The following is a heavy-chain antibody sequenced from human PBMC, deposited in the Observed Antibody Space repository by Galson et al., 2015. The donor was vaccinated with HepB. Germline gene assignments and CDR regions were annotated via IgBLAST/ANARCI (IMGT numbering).Heavy chain of an antibody. D-gene: IGHD5-12*01. V-gene: IGHV3-30*04. J-gene: IGHJ4*02. CDR2: ISYDGSNK. Sequence: SLRLSCAASGFTFSSYAMHWVRQAPGKGLEWVAVISYDGSNKYYADSVKGRFTISRDNSKNTLYLQMNSLRAEDTAVYYCAREPLEWLRLHYYFDYWGQGTLVTVSS. CDR3: AREPLEWLRLHYYFDY. CDR1: GFTFSSYA.